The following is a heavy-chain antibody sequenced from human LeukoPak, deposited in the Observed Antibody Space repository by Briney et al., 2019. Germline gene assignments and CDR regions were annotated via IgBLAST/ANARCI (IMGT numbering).Heavy chain of an antibody. D-gene: IGHD3-3*01. CDR3: ARAFGDFWSGYYPSYYNYYMDV. J-gene: IGHJ6*03. Sequence: PGGSLRLSCAASGSTFTSYWMTWVRQAPGKGLEWVANIKQDGSEKYYVGSVKGRFTISRDNAKNSLYLQMNSLRAEDTAVYHCARAFGDFWSGYYPSYYNYYMDVWGKGTTVTVSS. CDR1: GSTFTSYW. CDR2: IKQDGSEK. V-gene: IGHV3-7*01.